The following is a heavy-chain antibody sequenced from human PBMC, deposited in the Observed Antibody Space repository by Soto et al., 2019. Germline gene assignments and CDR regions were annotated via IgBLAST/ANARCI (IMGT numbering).Heavy chain of an antibody. D-gene: IGHD6-19*01. CDR1: GYSFTSYW. CDR2: IYPGDSDT. J-gene: IGHJ6*02. Sequence: GESLKISCKGSGYSFTSYWIGWVRQMPGKGLEWMGIIYPGDSDTRYSPSFQGQVTISADESISTAYLQWSSLKASDTAMYYCARRVAVAGHYYYYYGMDVWGQGTTVTSP. V-gene: IGHV5-51*01. CDR3: ARRVAVAGHYYYYYGMDV.